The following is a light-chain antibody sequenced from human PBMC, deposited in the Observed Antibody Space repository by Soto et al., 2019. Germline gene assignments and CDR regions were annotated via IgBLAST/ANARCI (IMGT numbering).Light chain of an antibody. J-gene: IGLJ2*01. Sequence: QSVLTQPPSASGTPGQRVTISCSGSSSNIGSNTVNWYQQLPGTAPKLLIYSNNQRPSGVPDRFSGSKSGTSASLAISGLQSGYGVDYYCAAWDDSLNGRYVVFGGGTKLTVL. CDR3: AAWDDSLNGRYVV. V-gene: IGLV1-44*01. CDR2: SNN. CDR1: SSNIGSNT.